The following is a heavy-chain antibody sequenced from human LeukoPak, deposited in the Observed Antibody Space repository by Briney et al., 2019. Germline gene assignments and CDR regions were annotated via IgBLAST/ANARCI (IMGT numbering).Heavy chain of an antibody. CDR1: GGSISSGGYY. D-gene: IGHD6-19*01. CDR3: ARTYGYSSGWYFDY. CDR2: IYYSGST. Sequence: SETLSLTCTVSGGSISSGGYYWSWIRQHPGKGLEWIGYIYYSGSTYCNPSLKSRVTISVDTSKNQFSLKLSSVTAADTAVYYCARTYGYSSGWYFDYWGQGTLVTVSS. J-gene: IGHJ4*02. V-gene: IGHV4-31*03.